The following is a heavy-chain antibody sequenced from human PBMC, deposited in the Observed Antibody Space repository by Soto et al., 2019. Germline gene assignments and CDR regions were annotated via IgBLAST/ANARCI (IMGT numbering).Heavy chain of an antibody. CDR1: GYTFSSYA. CDR2: ISYDGSNK. Sequence: PGGSLRLSCAASGYTFSSYAMHWVRQAPGKGLEWVAVISYDGSNKYYADSVKGRFTISRDNSKNTLYLQMNSLRAEDTAVYYCARNDGYWLFDYWGQGTLVTVSS. CDR3: ARNDGYWLFDY. V-gene: IGHV3-30-3*01. J-gene: IGHJ4*02. D-gene: IGHD2-8*02.